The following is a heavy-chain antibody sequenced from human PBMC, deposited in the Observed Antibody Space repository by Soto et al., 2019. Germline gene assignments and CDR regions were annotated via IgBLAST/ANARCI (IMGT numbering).Heavy chain of an antibody. J-gene: IGHJ4*02. CDR1: GFTFNIYG. CDR2: ISYDGSNQ. Sequence: GGSLRLSCASSGFTFNIYGLHWVRQAPDKGLEWVSLISYDGSNQYYADSVKGRFTISRDNSKNTLFLQMNSLRADNTAVYYCAKDQASGQGSFDSWGQGTLVTVSS. V-gene: IGHV3-30*18. CDR3: AKDQASGQGSFDS.